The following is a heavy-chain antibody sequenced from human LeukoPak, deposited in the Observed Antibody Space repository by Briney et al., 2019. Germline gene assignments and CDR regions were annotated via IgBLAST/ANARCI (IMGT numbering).Heavy chain of an antibody. J-gene: IGHJ4*02. CDR3: ARGLRPYCSSTSCTNGDYFDY. V-gene: IGHV1-2*04. CDR2: INPKSGGT. D-gene: IGHD2-2*01. CDR1: GYTFTGYY. Sequence: ASVKVSCKASGYTFTGYYMHWVRQAPGQGLEWMGWINPKSGGTNYAQKFQGWVTMTRDTSIGTAYMELSRLRSDDTAVYYCARGLRPYCSSTSCTNGDYFDYWGQGTLVTVSS.